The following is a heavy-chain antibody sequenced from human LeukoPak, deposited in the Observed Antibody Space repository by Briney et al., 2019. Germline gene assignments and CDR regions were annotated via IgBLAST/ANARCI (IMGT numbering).Heavy chain of an antibody. D-gene: IGHD2-2*01. CDR2: ISGYNGNT. CDR3: AREGVVPAATFPYLAARLLFDY. J-gene: IGHJ4*02. CDR1: GYTFTNYG. Sequence: ASVKVSCKASGYTFTNYGVSWVRQAPGQGLEWMGWISGYNGNTNYAQKLQGRVTMTTDTSSTTAYMELSRLRSDDTAVYYCAREGVVPAATFPYLAARLLFDYWGQGTLVTVSS. V-gene: IGHV1-18*01.